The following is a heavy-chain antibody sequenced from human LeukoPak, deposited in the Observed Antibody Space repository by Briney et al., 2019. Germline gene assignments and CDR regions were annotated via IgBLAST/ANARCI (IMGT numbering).Heavy chain of an antibody. J-gene: IGHJ2*01. CDR2: I. CDR1: DFTVSANF. V-gene: IGHV3-53*01. Sequence: GGSLRLSCEASDFTVSANFMGWVRQAPGKGLEWVSVIKGRFTISRDNSKNMLHLQMDSLRAEDTAVYYCARMRTIVRGPPPRGWYFDLWGRGTPVIVSS. D-gene: IGHD3-10*01. CDR3: ARMRTIVRGPPPRGWYFDL.